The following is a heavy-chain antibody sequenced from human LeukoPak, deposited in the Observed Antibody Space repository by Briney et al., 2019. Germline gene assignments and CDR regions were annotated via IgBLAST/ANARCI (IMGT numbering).Heavy chain of an antibody. V-gene: IGHV4-31*03. CDR3: ARAAWRGSNSRDAFDI. CDR2: IYYSGST. J-gene: IGHJ3*02. Sequence: SETLSLTCTVSGGSISSGGDYWSWIRQHPGKGLEWIGYIYYSGSTYYNPSLKSRVTISVDTSKNQFSLELSSVTAADMAVYYCARAAWRGSNSRDAFDIWGLGTMVTVSS. CDR1: GGSISSGGDY. D-gene: IGHD4-23*01.